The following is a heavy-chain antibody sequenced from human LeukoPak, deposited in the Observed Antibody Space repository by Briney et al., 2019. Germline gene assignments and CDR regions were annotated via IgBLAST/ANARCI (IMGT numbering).Heavy chain of an antibody. CDR3: ARGRRGYRPRDSLYNWFDP. CDR1: GDSVSSNSAA. V-gene: IGHV6-1*01. D-gene: IGHD3-10*01. CDR2: TYYRSKLYN. Sequence: SQTLSLTCAISGDSVSSNSAAWHWIRPSPSRSLEWLGSTYYRSKLYNDYAVSVKSRITINPDTSKNQFSLQLNSVTPEDTAVYYCARGRRGYRPRDSLYNWFDPWGQGTLVTVSS. J-gene: IGHJ5*02.